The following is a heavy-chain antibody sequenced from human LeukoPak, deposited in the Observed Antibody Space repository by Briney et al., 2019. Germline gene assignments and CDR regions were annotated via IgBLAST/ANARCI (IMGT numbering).Heavy chain of an antibody. D-gene: IGHD1-14*01. V-gene: IGHV4-59*01. CDR1: GGSISSYY. Sequence: SVTRSLTCAVSGGSISSYYWSWIRQPPGKGLEWIGYIYYSGSTNYNPSLKSRVTISVDTSKNQFSPKLSSVTAADTAVYYCAREVAGGYYFDYWGQGTLVTVSS. CDR3: AREVAGGYYFDY. J-gene: IGHJ4*02. CDR2: IYYSGST.